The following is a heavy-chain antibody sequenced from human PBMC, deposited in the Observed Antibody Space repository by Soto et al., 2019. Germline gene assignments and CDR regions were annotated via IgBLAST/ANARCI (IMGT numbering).Heavy chain of an antibody. Sequence: SVKVSCKASGFTFTSSAVQGVRQARGQRLEWIGWIVVGSGNTNYAQKFQERVTITRDMSTSTAYMELSSLRSEDTAVYYCAEIPVGATINYFDYWAKGTMVTVSS. D-gene: IGHD1-26*01. CDR3: AEIPVGATINYFDY. CDR1: GFTFTSSA. CDR2: IVVGSGNT. V-gene: IGHV1-58*01. J-gene: IGHJ4*02.